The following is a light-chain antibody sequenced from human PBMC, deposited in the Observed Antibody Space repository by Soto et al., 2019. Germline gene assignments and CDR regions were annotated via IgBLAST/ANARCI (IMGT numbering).Light chain of an antibody. Sequence: QSVLTQPASVSGSPGQSITISCTGTSSDVGRYNLVSWYQQHPGKAPKLMIYEDNKRPSGVSNRFSGSKSGITASLTISGRQAEDEADYYCCSYAGFSTVVFGGGTKLTVL. CDR2: EDN. CDR3: CSYAGFSTVV. V-gene: IGLV2-23*01. CDR1: SSDVGRYNL. J-gene: IGLJ2*01.